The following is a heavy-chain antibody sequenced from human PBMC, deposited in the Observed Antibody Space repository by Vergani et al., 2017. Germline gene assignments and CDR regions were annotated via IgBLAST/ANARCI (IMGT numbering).Heavy chain of an antibody. CDR3: ARHSTVEWLVKLGWIDP. Sequence: QLQLQESGPRLVKPSETLSLTCSVSGDSISSPSYYWGWVRQPPGKGLEWIGIIYNTGATYFSPSLRSRVSISLDTSKNQFSLRLNSVTAADTAVYFCARHSTVEWLVKLGWIDPWGQGILVTVSS. J-gene: IGHJ5*02. CDR2: IYNTGAT. CDR1: GDSISSPSYY. D-gene: IGHD6-19*01. V-gene: IGHV4-39*01.